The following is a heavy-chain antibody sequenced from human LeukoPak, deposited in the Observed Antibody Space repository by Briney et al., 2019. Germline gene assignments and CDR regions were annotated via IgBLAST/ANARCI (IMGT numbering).Heavy chain of an antibody. CDR1: GYTFTSYA. V-gene: IGHV7-4-1*02. D-gene: IGHD3-16*02. Sequence: ASVKVSCKASGYTFTSYAMNWVRQAPGQGLEWMGWINTNTGNPTYAQGFTGRFVFSLDTSVTTTYLQISGLKAEDTAVYYCARAYQRLGGLSFPDSWGQGTLVTVSS. CDR2: INTNTGNP. J-gene: IGHJ5*01. CDR3: ARAYQRLGGLSFPDS.